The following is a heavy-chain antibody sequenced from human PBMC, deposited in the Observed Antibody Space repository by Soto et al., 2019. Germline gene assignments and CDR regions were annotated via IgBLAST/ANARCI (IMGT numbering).Heavy chain of an antibody. D-gene: IGHD2-2*01. CDR2: IYYSGST. V-gene: IGHV4-39*01. CDR1: GGSISSSSYY. J-gene: IGHJ6*02. Sequence: SETLSLTCSVSGGSISSSSYYWGWIRQPPGKGLEWIGSIYYSGSTYYNPSLKSRVTISVDTSKNQFSLKLSSVTAADTAVYYCASLGVVVPAAQHDYYYYYGMDVWGQGTTVTVS. CDR3: ASLGVVVPAAQHDYYYYYGMDV.